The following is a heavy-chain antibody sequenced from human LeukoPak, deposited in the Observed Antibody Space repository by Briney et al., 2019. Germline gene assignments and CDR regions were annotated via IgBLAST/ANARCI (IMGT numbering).Heavy chain of an antibody. CDR3: ARVSASSEAFDI. Sequence: PSETLSLTCAVSGGSISSSNWWSWVRQPPGKGLEWIGEIYHSGSTNYNPSLKSRVTISVDKSENQFSLKLSSVTAADTAVYYCARVSASSEAFDIWGQGTMVTVSS. J-gene: IGHJ3*02. CDR2: IYHSGST. V-gene: IGHV4-4*02. CDR1: GGSISSSNW.